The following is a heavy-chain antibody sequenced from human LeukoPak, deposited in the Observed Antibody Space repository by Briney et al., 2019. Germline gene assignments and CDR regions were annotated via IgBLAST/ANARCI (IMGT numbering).Heavy chain of an antibody. Sequence: GESLRISCKGSGYIFTSYWISWVRQMPGKGLEWMGRIDPSDSYTNYSPSFQGHVTISADKSISTAYLQWSSLKASDTAMYYCARHEAYYDILTATYYYYGMDVWGKGTTVTVSS. J-gene: IGHJ6*04. CDR1: GYIFTSYW. CDR2: IDPSDSYT. V-gene: IGHV5-10-1*01. CDR3: ARHEAYYDILTATYYYYGMDV. D-gene: IGHD3-9*01.